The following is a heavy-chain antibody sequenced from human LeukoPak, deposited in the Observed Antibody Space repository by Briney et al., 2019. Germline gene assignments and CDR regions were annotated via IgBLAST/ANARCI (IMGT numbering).Heavy chain of an antibody. J-gene: IGHJ2*01. V-gene: IGHV4-30-4*01. CDR1: GGSISRGDYY. CDR2: IYYSGST. CDR3: AREGCGTTSCYGYFDL. D-gene: IGHD2-2*01. Sequence: SETLSLTCTVSGGSISRGDYYWSWIRQPPGKGLEWIGYIYYSGSTYYNPSLKSRVIISVDTSKNQFSLRLSSVTAADTAVYYFAREGCGTTSCYGYFDLWGRGTLVTVSS.